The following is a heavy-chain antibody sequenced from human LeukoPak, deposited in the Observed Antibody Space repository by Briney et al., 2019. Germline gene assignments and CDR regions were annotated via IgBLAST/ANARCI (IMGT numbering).Heavy chain of an antibody. CDR3: AKDRRLGIVVVVATFGMDV. V-gene: IGHV3-23*01. J-gene: IGHJ6*02. D-gene: IGHD2-15*01. Sequence: GGSLRLSCAASGFTFSSYAMSWVRQAPGKGLEWVSAISGSGGSTYYADSVKGRCTISRDNSKNTLYLQMNSLRAEDTAVYYCAKDRRLGIVVVVATFGMDVWGQGTTVTVSS. CDR2: ISGSGGST. CDR1: GFTFSSYA.